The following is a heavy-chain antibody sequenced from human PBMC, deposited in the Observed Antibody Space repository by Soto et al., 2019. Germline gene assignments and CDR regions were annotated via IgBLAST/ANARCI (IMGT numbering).Heavy chain of an antibody. CDR3: ARARGDSGYDFYYYYYYGMDV. D-gene: IGHD5-12*01. CDR1: GDSFSSNSAA. CDR2: TYYRSKWYN. J-gene: IGHJ6*02. Sequence: PSQTLSLTCAISGDSFSSNSAAWNWIRQSPSRGLEWLGRTYYRSKWYNDYAVSVKSRITINPDTSKNQFSLQLNSVTPEDTAVYYCARARGDSGYDFYYYYYYGMDVWVQGTTVTVSS. V-gene: IGHV6-1*01.